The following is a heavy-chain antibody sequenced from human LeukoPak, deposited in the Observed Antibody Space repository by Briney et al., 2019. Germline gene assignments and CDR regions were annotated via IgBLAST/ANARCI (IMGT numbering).Heavy chain of an antibody. CDR2: IFYSGST. D-gene: IGHD6-13*01. V-gene: IGHV4-39*07. CDR1: SGSISTSNYY. Sequence: SETLSLTCTVSSGSISTSNYYWGWVRQPPGKALEWIGNIFYSGSTYYSPSLKSRVTISLDTSKNQFSLKLSSVTAADTAVYYCARGVVAAAGRTFDFWGQGTLVTVSS. J-gene: IGHJ4*02. CDR3: ARGVVAAAGRTFDF.